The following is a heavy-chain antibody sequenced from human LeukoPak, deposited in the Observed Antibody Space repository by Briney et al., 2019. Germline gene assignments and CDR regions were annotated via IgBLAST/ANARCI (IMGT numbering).Heavy chain of an antibody. J-gene: IGHJ4*02. CDR2: ISSSSSYI. CDR3: ARSEVGATGN. CDR1: GFTFSSYS. V-gene: IGHV3-21*01. D-gene: IGHD1-26*01. Sequence: GGSLRLSCAASGFTFSSYSMNWVRQAPGKGLEWVSSISSSSSYIYYADSVKGRFTISRDNAKNSLYLQMNSLGAEDTAVYHCARSEVGATGNWGQGTLVTVSS.